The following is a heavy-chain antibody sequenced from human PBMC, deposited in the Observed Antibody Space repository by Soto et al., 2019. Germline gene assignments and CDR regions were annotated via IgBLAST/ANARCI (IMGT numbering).Heavy chain of an antibody. Sequence: VGSLILSCSASGFTYSDYHLSWIHQTKGKGLEWVSYMSSSGSTIYYDDSVKGRFTISRDNAKNSLYLQMNSLRAEDTAVYYCARSPAEAWFDPWGQGTLVTVSS. CDR3: ARSPAEAWFDP. V-gene: IGHV3-11*01. CDR2: MSSSGSTI. J-gene: IGHJ5*02. CDR1: GFTYSDYH.